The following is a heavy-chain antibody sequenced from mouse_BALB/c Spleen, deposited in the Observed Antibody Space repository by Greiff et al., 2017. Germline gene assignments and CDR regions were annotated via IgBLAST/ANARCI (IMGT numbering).Heavy chain of an antibody. CDR1: GDSITSGY. CDR3: ARRAYYGSSYKYLDV. D-gene: IGHD1-1*01. Sequence: EVQLVESGPSLVKPSQTLSLTCSVTGDSITSGYWNWIRKYPGNKLEYMGYISYSGSTYYNPSLKSRISITRETSKNQYYLQLNSVTTEDTATYYCARRAYYGSSYKYLDVWGAGTTVTVS. V-gene: IGHV3-8*02. J-gene: IGHJ1*01. CDR2: ISYSGST.